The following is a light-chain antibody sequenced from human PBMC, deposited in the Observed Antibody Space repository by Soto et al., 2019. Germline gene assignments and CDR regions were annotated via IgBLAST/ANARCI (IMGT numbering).Light chain of an antibody. J-gene: IGKJ3*01. V-gene: IGKV3-15*01. Sequence: EIVMTQSPATLSVSPGERATLSCRASQSVSSNLAWYQQKPGQAPRLLIYGASTRATGIPARFSGSGSGTEFTLTISSLKSEDFAVYYCQQYNSWPAFTFGPGTKLDIK. CDR1: QSVSSN. CDR2: GAS. CDR3: QQYNSWPAFT.